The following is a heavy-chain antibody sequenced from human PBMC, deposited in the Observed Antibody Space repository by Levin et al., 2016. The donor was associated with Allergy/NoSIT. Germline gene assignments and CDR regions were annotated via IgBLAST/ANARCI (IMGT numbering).Heavy chain of an antibody. J-gene: IGHJ5*02. V-gene: IGHV3-64*04. D-gene: IGHD6-19*01. CDR2: VSTDGGTT. Sequence: WIRQPPGKGLEYVSAVSTDGGTTYYADSVKGRFTISRDNAKNSLYLQMNSLRAEDTAVYYCARGQIAVAGTPENWFDPWGQGTLVTVSS. CDR3: ARGQIAVAGTPENWFDP.